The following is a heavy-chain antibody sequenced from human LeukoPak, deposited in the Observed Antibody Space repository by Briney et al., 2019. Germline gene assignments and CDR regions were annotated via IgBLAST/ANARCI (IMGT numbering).Heavy chain of an antibody. Sequence: GGSLRLSCVTYGLAFDTFWMHWVRQAPGKGLMWVARININGTFSTYADSVQGRFTVFRDNAKKTLYLQMNSLRVEDTATYFCGQVGYWGQGTLITVSS. CDR2: ININGTFS. J-gene: IGHJ4*02. V-gene: IGHV3-74*03. D-gene: IGHD1-26*01. CDR3: GQVGY. CDR1: GLAFDTFW.